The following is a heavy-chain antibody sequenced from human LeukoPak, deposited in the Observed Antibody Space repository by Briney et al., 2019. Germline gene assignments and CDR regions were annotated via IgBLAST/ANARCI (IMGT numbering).Heavy chain of an antibody. V-gene: IGHV3-21*01. J-gene: IGHJ6*02. CDR1: GLTFSSYT. D-gene: IGHD2-15*01. CDR3: ARDPTPRYCSGGSCYTHYGMDV. CDR2: ISSSSSYI. Sequence: NPGGSLRLSCAASGLTFSSYTMNWVRQAPGKGLEWVSSISSSSSYIYYADSVKGRLTISRDNAKNSLYLQMNSLRAEDTAVYYCARDPTPRYCSGGSCYTHYGMDVWGQGTTVTVSS.